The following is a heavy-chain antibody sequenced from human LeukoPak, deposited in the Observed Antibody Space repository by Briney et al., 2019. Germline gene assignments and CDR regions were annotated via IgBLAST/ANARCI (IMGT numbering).Heavy chain of an antibody. V-gene: IGHV4-30-2*03. CDR3: ARLGRGVLVKYFDY. D-gene: IGHD3-10*01. Sequence: PSETLSLTCAVSGGSISSGGYSWSWIRQPPGKGLEWIGYIYHSGSTYYNPSLKSRVTISVDTSKNQFSLKLSSVTAADTAVYYCARLGRGVLVKYFDYWGQGTLVTVSS. CDR1: GGSISSGGYS. J-gene: IGHJ4*02. CDR2: IYHSGST.